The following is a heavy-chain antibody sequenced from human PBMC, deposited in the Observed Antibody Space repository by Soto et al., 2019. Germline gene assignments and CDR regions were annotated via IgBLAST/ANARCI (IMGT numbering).Heavy chain of an antibody. CDR1: GGSFSGYY. CDR2: INSGGSS. Sequence: QVHLQQWGAGLLKPSETLSLTCAVYGGSFSGYYWSWIRQPPGKGLEWIGEINSGGSSNYNPSLKSRVSMSVGTSNNQFSLKLTSVTAADTAMYYCARGRGDGYNQDWYFDLWGRGTLVTVSS. V-gene: IGHV4-34*01. CDR3: ARGRGDGYNQDWYFDL. D-gene: IGHD3-10*01. J-gene: IGHJ2*01.